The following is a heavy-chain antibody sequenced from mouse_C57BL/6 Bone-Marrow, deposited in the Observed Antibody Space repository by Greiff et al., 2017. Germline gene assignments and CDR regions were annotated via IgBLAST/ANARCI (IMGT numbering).Heavy chain of an antibody. Sequence: QVPLQQSGAELAGPGASVTLSCKASGYTFPGYGISWVKQRTGQGLEWIGEIYPRSGNTYYNEKFKGKATLTADKSSSTAYMELRSLTSEDSAVYFCARGITTVVRDYWGQGTTLTVSS. V-gene: IGHV1-81*01. J-gene: IGHJ2*01. CDR1: GYTFPGYG. D-gene: IGHD1-1*01. CDR3: ARGITTVVRDY. CDR2: IYPRSGNT.